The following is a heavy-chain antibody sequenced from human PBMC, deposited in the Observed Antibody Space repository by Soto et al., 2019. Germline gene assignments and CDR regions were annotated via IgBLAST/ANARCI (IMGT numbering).Heavy chain of an antibody. CDR3: ARAKGDDSSGYYPTYYYYYYGMDV. J-gene: IGHJ6*02. V-gene: IGHV3-21*01. Sequence: GGSLRLSCAASGFTFSSYSMNWVRQAPGKGLEWVSSISSSSSYIYYADSVKGRFTISRDNAKNSLYLQMNSLRAEDTAVYYCARAKGDDSSGYYPTYYYYYYGMDVWGQGTTVTVSS. CDR2: ISSSSSYI. CDR1: GFTFSSYS. D-gene: IGHD3-22*01.